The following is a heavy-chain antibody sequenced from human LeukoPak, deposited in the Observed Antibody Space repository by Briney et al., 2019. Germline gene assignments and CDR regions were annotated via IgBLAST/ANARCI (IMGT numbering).Heavy chain of an antibody. CDR1: GYTFTDYF. CDR2: INPNSGGT. Sequence: ASVTVSCKASGYTFTDYFIHWMRQAPGQGLEWMGWINPNSGGTIYAHKFQGRVTMTRDTSISTTYMELSRLRSDDTAVYYCAKPISGGLAVTADWFHPWGQGTLVVVSS. V-gene: IGHV1-2*02. CDR3: AKPISGGLAVTADWFHP. J-gene: IGHJ5*01. D-gene: IGHD6-19*01.